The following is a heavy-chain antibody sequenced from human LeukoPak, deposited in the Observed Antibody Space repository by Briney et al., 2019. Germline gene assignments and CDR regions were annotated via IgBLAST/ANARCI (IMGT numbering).Heavy chain of an antibody. D-gene: IGHD2-2*01. J-gene: IGHJ6*03. Sequence: GGSLRLSCAASGFTFSSYSMNWVRQAPGKGLEWVSIIYSGGSTYYADSVKGRFTISRDNSKNTLYLQMNSLRAEDTAMYYCARGGSISFYYYYMDVWGKGTTVTVS. CDR3: ARGGSISFYYYYMDV. CDR1: GFTFSSYS. CDR2: IYSGGST. V-gene: IGHV3-66*02.